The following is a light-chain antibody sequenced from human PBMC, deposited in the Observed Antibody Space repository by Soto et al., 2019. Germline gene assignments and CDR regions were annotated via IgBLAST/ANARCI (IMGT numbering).Light chain of an antibody. V-gene: IGLV2-8*01. Sequence: QSALTQPPSASGSPGQSVTISCTGTSSDIGANIYVSWYQQPPGKAPKLMISEVSRRPSGVPERFSGSKSGNTASLTVSGLQADDEAHYYCSSYAGSNNFVFGTGTKLTVL. CDR2: EVS. CDR1: SSDIGANIY. CDR3: SSYAGSNNFV. J-gene: IGLJ1*01.